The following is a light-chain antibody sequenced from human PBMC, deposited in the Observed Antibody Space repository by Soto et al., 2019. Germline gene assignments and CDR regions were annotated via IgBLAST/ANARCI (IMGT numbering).Light chain of an antibody. CDR2: KDS. CDR3: LSADSGRTTSYRV. J-gene: IGLJ3*02. V-gene: IGLV3-16*01. Sequence: SYELTQPPSVSVSLGQMARITCSGEGLPRKYAYWYQQKPGQPPVVVIHKDSERPSGIPERFSGSSSGTIATLTITGVQAEDEADYYCLSADSGRTTSYRVFGGGTQLTVL. CDR1: GLPRKY.